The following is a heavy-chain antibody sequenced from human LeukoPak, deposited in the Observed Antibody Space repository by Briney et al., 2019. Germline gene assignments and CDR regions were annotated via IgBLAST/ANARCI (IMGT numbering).Heavy chain of an antibody. J-gene: IGHJ6*04. V-gene: IGHV3-23*01. Sequence: GSLRLSCAASGFTFSTYAMSWVRQAPGKGLEWVSGISGSGGSTYYADSVKGRFTISRDNSKNTLYLQMNSLRAEDTAVYYCAKRGWNDGYYYYGMDVWGKGTTVTVSS. CDR3: AKRGWNDGYYYYGMDV. D-gene: IGHD1-1*01. CDR1: GFTFSTYA. CDR2: ISGSGGST.